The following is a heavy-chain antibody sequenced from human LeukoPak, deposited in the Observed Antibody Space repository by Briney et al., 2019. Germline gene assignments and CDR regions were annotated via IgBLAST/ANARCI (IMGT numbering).Heavy chain of an antibody. CDR1: GGTFSSYA. V-gene: IGHV1-69*04. CDR2: IIPILGIA. D-gene: IGHD5-18*01. J-gene: IGHJ4*02. CDR3: ARERDRQLWFQSLPYYFDY. Sequence: GASVKVSCKASGGTFSSYAISWARQAPGQGLEWMGRIIPILGIANYAQKFQGRVTITADKSTSTAYMELSSLRSEDTAVYYCARERDRQLWFQSLPYYFDYWGQGTLVTVSS.